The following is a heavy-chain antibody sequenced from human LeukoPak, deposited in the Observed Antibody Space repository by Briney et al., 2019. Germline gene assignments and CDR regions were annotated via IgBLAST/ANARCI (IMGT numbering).Heavy chain of an antibody. Sequence: ASVKVSCKASGGTFSSYAISWVRQAPGQGLEWMGEIIPIFGTANYAQKFQGRVTITADESTSTAYMELSSLRSEDTAVYYCAMGAPSSSWYLRYYGMDVWGQGTTVTVSS. CDR1: GGTFSSYA. J-gene: IGHJ6*02. V-gene: IGHV1-69*01. CDR2: IIPIFGTA. CDR3: AMGAPSSSWYLRYYGMDV. D-gene: IGHD6-13*01.